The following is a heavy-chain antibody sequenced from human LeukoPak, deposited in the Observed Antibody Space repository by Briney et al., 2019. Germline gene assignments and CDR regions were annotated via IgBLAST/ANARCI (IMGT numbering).Heavy chain of an antibody. CDR3: ARETQNYGSGNYYYYYMDV. D-gene: IGHD3-10*01. Sequence: GASVKVSCKVSGYTLTELSMHWVRQAPGQGLEWMGIINPSGGSTSYAQKFQGRVTMTRDMSTSTVYMELSSLRSEDTAVYYCARETQNYGSGNYYYYYMDVWGKGTTVTVSS. V-gene: IGHV1-46*01. J-gene: IGHJ6*03. CDR2: INPSGGST. CDR1: GYTLTELS.